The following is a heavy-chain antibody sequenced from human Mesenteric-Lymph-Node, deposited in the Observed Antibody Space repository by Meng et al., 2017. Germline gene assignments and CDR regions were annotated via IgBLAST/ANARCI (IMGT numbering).Heavy chain of an antibody. CDR2: INPNGNEK. CDR1: GFMFSSYW. J-gene: IGHJ4*02. V-gene: IGHV3-7*01. D-gene: IGHD2-21*01. CDR3: AGWGSRNL. Sequence: GESLKISCSGSGFMFSSYWMNWVRQAPGKGLEWVANINPNGNEKRYVDSVKGRFTASRDNGNNALYLQMNSLRVEDTAVYYCAGWGSRNLWGQGALVTVSS.